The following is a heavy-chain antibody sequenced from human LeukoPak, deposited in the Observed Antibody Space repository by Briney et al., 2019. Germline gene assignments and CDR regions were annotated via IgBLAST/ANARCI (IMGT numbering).Heavy chain of an antibody. V-gene: IGHV1-18*01. J-gene: IGHJ3*02. D-gene: IGHD5-18*01. CDR2: ISAYNGNT. Sequence: ASVKVSCKASGYTFTSYGISWVRQAPGQGLEWMGWISAYNGNTNYAQKLQGRVTMTTDTSTSTAYMELRSLRSDDTAVYYCARKVDTAMVTDAFDIWGQGTMATVSS. CDR1: GYTFTSYG. CDR3: ARKVDTAMVTDAFDI.